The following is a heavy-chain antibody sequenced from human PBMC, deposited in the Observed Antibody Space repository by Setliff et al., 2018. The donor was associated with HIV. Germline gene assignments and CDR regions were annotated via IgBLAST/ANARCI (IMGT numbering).Heavy chain of an antibody. Sequence: SETLSLTCTVSGGSIDSTDYYWGWIRQPPGKGLEWIGSIFYSGRTTYNPSLKSRVTISVDTSKNLFSLKVNSVTAADTAVYYCAPRHHKYGFLWGQGTLVTVSS. CDR2: IFYSGRT. CDR3: APRHHKYGFL. V-gene: IGHV4-39*07. CDR1: GGSIDSTDYY. D-gene: IGHD3-10*01. J-gene: IGHJ4*02.